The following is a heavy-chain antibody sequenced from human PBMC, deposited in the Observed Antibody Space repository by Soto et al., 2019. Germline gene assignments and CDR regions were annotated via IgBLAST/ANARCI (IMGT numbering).Heavy chain of an antibody. CDR2: ISSSSSYT. D-gene: IGHD5-18*01. Sequence: GGSLRLSCAASGFTFSDYYMSWIRQAPGKGLEWVSYISSSSSYTNYADSVKGRFTISRDNAKNSLYLQMNSLGAEDTAVYYCAREGGYSYGFGMDVWGQGTTVTVSS. CDR1: GFTFSDYY. J-gene: IGHJ6*02. CDR3: AREGGYSYGFGMDV. V-gene: IGHV3-11*05.